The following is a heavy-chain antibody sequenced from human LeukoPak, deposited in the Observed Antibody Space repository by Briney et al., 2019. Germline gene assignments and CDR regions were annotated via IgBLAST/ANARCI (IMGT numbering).Heavy chain of an antibody. CDR2: IYYNGST. D-gene: IGHD3-10*01. J-gene: IGHJ6*02. CDR3: ARLKYDYGSGSYSGYYGMDV. Sequence: SETLSLTCTVSGGSISSYYWSWIRQPPGKGLEWIGYIYYNGSTNYNPSLKSRVTISVDTSKNQFSLKLSSVTAADTAVYYCARLKYDYGSGSYSGYYGMDVWGQGTTVTVSS. V-gene: IGHV4-59*08. CDR1: GGSISSYY.